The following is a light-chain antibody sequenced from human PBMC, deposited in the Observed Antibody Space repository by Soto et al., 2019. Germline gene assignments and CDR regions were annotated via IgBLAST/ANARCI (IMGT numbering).Light chain of an antibody. J-gene: IGKJ4*01. CDR3: QQYNSWPLT. Sequence: EIVLTQSPGTLSLSPGERATFSCRASQSVSSSYIAWYQQKRGQAPRRLIYGASIRATGIPDRFSGSGSGTDFTLTISRLEPEDFALYYCQQYNSWPLTFGGGTKVEIK. CDR1: QSVSSSY. V-gene: IGKV3-20*01. CDR2: GAS.